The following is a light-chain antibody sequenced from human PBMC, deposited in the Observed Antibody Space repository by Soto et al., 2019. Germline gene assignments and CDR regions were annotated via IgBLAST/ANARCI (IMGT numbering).Light chain of an antibody. Sequence: SVLTQPASVSGSPGQSIPISCTGTSSDAGGYNYVSWYQQHPGKAPKLMIYDVSNRPSGVSKRFSGSKSGNTASLTISGLQAEDEADYYCSSYTSSSTYVFGTGTKVTVL. V-gene: IGLV2-14*01. J-gene: IGLJ1*01. CDR2: DVS. CDR1: SSDAGGYNY. CDR3: SSYTSSSTYV.